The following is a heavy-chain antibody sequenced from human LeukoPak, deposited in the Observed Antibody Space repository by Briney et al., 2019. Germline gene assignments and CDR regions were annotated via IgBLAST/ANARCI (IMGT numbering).Heavy chain of an antibody. CDR3: ARTIYSSSWYYFDS. D-gene: IGHD6-13*01. V-gene: IGHV3-48*04. Sequence: GGSLRLSCAASGFTFSSYWMHWVRQAPGKGLEWISYIYSTTSTIYYADSVKGRFTISRDNAKNSLYLQMNSLRAEDTAVYYCARTIYSSSWYYFDSWGQGTLVTVSS. CDR2: IYSTTSTI. J-gene: IGHJ4*02. CDR1: GFTFSSYW.